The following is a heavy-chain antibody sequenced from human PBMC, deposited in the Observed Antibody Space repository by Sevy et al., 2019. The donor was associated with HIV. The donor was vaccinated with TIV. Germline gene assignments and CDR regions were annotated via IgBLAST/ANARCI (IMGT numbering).Heavy chain of an antibody. CDR3: ATVGLRYYSGSSSYQGDWFDP. CDR1: GCTLTKLS. V-gene: IGHV1-24*01. J-gene: IGHJ5*02. D-gene: IGHD2-15*01. Sequence: ASVKVSCKVSGCTLTKLSIHWVRQAPGKGLEWLGDFDPQDDEIIYAQRFKGRLTMTEDTSTETAYMELSSLKSEDTAVYYCATVGLRYYSGSSSYQGDWFDPWGQGTLVTVSS. CDR2: FDPQDDEI.